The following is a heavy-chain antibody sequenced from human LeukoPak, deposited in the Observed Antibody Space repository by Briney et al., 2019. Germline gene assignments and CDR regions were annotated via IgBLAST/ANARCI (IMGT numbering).Heavy chain of an antibody. CDR1: GGSIRGYY. CDR2: IYSSGST. Sequence: PSETLSLTCNVSGGSIRGYYWSWIRQPPGKGLEWIGYIYSSGSTNYNPSLKSRVTMSVDTSKNQFSLKVSSVTAAGTAVYYCARVFDSGSQAYFYYMDVWGKGTTVTISS. CDR3: ARVFDSGSQAYFYYMDV. V-gene: IGHV4-59*01. J-gene: IGHJ6*03. D-gene: IGHD3-10*01.